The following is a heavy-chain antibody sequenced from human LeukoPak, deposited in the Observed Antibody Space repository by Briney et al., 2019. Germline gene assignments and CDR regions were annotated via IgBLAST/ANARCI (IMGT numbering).Heavy chain of an antibody. CDR3: ARYIVVVPAANSRYYFDY. V-gene: IGHV1-2*02. J-gene: IGHJ4*02. D-gene: IGHD2-2*01. CDR1: GYTFTGYY. CDR2: INPNSGGT. Sequence: ASVKVSCKASGYTFTGYYMHWVRQAPGQGLEWMGWINPNSGGTNYAQNFQGRVTMTRDTSISTAYMELSRLRSDDTAVYYCARYIVVVPAANSRYYFDYWGQGTLVTVSS.